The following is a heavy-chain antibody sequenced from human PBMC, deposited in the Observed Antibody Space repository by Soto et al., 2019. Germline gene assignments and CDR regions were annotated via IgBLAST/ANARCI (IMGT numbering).Heavy chain of an antibody. CDR1: GYTFTSYY. CDR3: AGWGDVEMATRVGAYFDY. D-gene: IGHD5-12*01. CDR2: INPSGGST. V-gene: IGHV1-46*01. J-gene: IGHJ4*02. Sequence: QVQLVQSGAEVKKPGASVKVSCKASGYTFTSYYMHWVRQAPGQGLEWMGIINPSGGSTGYAQKSQGRVTMTRDTSTSTGYMELSSLRSEDTAVYYCAGWGDVEMATRVGAYFDYWGQGTLVTVSS.